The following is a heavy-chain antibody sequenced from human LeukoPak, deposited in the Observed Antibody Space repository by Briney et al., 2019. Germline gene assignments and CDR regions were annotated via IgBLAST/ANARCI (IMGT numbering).Heavy chain of an antibody. CDR2: ISGGGGST. Sequence: GGSLRLSCAASGFTFSSYAMSWVRQAPGKGLEWVSAISGGGGSTYYADSVKGRFTISRDNSKNTLYLQMNSLRAEDTAVYYCAKDYYDSSGYYLHYYYYYMDVWGKGTTVTVSS. V-gene: IGHV3-23*01. J-gene: IGHJ6*03. CDR3: AKDYYDSSGYYLHYYYYYMDV. CDR1: GFTFSSYA. D-gene: IGHD3-22*01.